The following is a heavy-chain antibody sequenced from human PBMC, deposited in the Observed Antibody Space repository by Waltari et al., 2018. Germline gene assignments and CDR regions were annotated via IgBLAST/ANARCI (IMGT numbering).Heavy chain of an antibody. D-gene: IGHD6-19*01. J-gene: IGHJ4*01. CDR1: GGSFSGYY. Sequence: QVQLQQWGAGLLKPSETLSLTCAVYGGSFSGYYWSWIRQPPGKGLEWIGEINHSGSTNYNPSLTGRVTISVDTSKNQFSLKLSSVTAADTAVYYCARRDSSGWYYFDYWGHGTLVTVSS. CDR2: INHSGST. CDR3: ARRDSSGWYYFDY. V-gene: IGHV4-34*01.